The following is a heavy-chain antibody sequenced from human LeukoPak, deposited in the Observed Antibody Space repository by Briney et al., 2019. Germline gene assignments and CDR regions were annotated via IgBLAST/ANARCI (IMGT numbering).Heavy chain of an antibody. CDR3: ATRWMEGSGPPGAFDI. D-gene: IGHD3-3*01. V-gene: IGHV3-23*01. Sequence: GGSLRLSCAASGFTFSSYAMSWVRQAPGKGLEWVSAISGSGGSTYYADSVKGRFTFSRDNSKNTLYLQMNSLRAEDTAVYYCATRWMEGSGPPGAFDIWGQGTMVTVSS. J-gene: IGHJ3*02. CDR1: GFTFSSYA. CDR2: ISGSGGST.